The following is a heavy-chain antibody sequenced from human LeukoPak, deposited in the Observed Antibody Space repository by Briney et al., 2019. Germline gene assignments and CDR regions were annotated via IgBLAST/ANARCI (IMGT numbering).Heavy chain of an antibody. CDR2: IHYSGST. CDR3: ARDKRFGDCSGGSCYFHY. Sequence: SETLSLTCTVSGGSISTYYWSWIRQPPGKGLEWIAFIHYSGSTNYNPSLKSRVTISEDTSKNQFSLKLSSVTAADTAVYYCARDKRFGDCSGGSCYFHYWGQGTLVTVSS. CDR1: GGSISTYY. D-gene: IGHD2-15*01. V-gene: IGHV4-59*12. J-gene: IGHJ4*02.